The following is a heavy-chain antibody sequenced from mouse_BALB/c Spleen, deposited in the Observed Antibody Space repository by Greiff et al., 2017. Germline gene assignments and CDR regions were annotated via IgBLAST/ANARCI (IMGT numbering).Heavy chain of an antibody. CDR2: ISSGGSYT. CDR1: GFTFSSYG. D-gene: IGHD2-4*01. V-gene: IGHV5-6*02. CDR3: ARPYEYDAYGAMDY. Sequence: EVKLVESGGDLVKPGGSLKLSCAASGFTFSSYGMSWVRQTPDKRLEWVATISSGGSYTYYPDSVKGRFTISRDNAKNTLYLQMGSLKSEDKAMYYCARPYEYDAYGAMDYWGQGTSVTVSS. J-gene: IGHJ4*01.